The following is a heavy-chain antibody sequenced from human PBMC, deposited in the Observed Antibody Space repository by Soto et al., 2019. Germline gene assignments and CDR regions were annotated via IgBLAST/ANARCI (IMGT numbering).Heavy chain of an antibody. J-gene: IGHJ6*02. V-gene: IGHV6-1*01. CDR1: GDSVSSNSAA. D-gene: IGHD5-18*01. CDR3: ARGYSYGYLRYYYYYGMDV. CDR2: TYYRSKWYN. Sequence: SPTLSLTCAISGDSVSSNSAAWNWIRQSPLRGLEWLGRTYYRSKWYNDYAVSVKSRITINPDTSKNQFSLQLNSVTPEDTAVYYCARGYSYGYLRYYYYYGMDVWGQGTTVTVSS.